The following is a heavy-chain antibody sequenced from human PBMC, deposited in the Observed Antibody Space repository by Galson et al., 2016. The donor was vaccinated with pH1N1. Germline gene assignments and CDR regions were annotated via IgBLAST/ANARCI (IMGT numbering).Heavy chain of an antibody. V-gene: IGHV2-5*02. Sequence: PALVKPTQTLTLTCTFSGFSLNSSGMGVGWIRQPPGKALEWLALIYWDDDKRYSPSLKTRLTINKDTSKNQVVLMMTNMDPVDTATYDCARSEVMITNAFDCLGQGTMVTVSS. CDR2: IYWDDDK. D-gene: IGHD3-16*01. J-gene: IGHJ3*01. CDR1: GFSLNSSGMG. CDR3: ARSEVMITNAFDC.